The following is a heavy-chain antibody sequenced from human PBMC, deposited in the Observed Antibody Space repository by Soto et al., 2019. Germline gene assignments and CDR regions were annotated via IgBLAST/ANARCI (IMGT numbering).Heavy chain of an antibody. CDR1: GDSVSSNSAA. J-gene: IGHJ4*02. CDR2: TYYRSKWYN. D-gene: IGHD1-1*01. CDR3: ARGRGPSIWIFGY. V-gene: IGHV6-1*01. Sequence: SHPISLSCAISGDSVSSNSAASNWITQSPSRSLEWLGRTYYRSKWYNDYAVSVKSRITINPDTSKNQFSLQLNSVTPAYTAVNYYARGRGPSIWIFGYWGQRHMGTVCS.